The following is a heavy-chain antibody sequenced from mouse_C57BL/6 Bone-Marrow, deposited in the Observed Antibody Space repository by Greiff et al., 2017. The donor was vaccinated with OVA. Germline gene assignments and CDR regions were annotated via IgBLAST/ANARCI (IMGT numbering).Heavy chain of an antibody. Sequence: VMLVESGAELVKPGASVKISCKASGYAFSSYWMNWVKQRPGKGLEWIGQIYPGDGDTNYNGKFKGKATLTADKSSSTAYMQLSSLTSEDSAVYFCARRDYYGSSPYWYFDVWGTGTTVTVSS. CDR2: IYPGDGDT. CDR1: GYAFSSYW. J-gene: IGHJ1*03. CDR3: ARRDYYGSSPYWYFDV. D-gene: IGHD1-1*01. V-gene: IGHV1-80*01.